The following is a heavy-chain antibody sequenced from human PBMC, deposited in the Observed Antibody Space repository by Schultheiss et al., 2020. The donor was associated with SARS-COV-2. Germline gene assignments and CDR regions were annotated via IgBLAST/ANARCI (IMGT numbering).Heavy chain of an antibody. CDR3: ARHTYDMRDPNSYYFDY. Sequence: SQTLSLTCTVSGGSISSYYWSWIRHHPGKGLEWIGSIHYVGNTYYNPSLKSRVTISVDTSKNQFSLKLSSVTAADTAVYYCARHTYDMRDPNSYYFDYWGQGTLVTVSS. J-gene: IGHJ4*02. V-gene: IGHV4-59*08. CDR1: GGSISSYY. CDR2: IHYVGNT. D-gene: IGHD3-16*01.